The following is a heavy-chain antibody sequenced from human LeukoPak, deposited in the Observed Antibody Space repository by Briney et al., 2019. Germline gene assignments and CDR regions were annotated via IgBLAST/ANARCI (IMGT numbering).Heavy chain of an antibody. V-gene: IGHV3-33*08. CDR2: IWHDGGKQ. CDR1: GFTLMNYD. J-gene: IGHJ4*02. D-gene: IGHD2-15*01. Sequence: SGGSLRLSCAASGFTLMNYDMHWVRQTPDKGLEWVAHIWHDGGKQYYADSVKGRFTISRDNSKNTLYLEMSSLRIEDTAIYYCARDPNYCSGGSCFSGITFLHYWGQGTLVTVSS. CDR3: ARDPNYCSGGSCFSGITFLHY.